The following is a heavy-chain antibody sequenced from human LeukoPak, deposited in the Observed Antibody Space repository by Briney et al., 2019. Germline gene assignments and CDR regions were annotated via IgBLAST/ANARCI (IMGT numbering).Heavy chain of an antibody. D-gene: IGHD3-22*01. Sequence: SETLSLTCTVSGGSISSYYWSWIRQPPGKGLEWIGYIYYSGSTNYNPSLKSRVTISVDTSKNQFSLKLSSVTAADTAVYYCARRLYYYDSTFDYWGQGTLVTVSS. V-gene: IGHV4-59*01. CDR2: IYYSGST. J-gene: IGHJ4*02. CDR3: ARRLYYYDSTFDY. CDR1: GGSISSYY.